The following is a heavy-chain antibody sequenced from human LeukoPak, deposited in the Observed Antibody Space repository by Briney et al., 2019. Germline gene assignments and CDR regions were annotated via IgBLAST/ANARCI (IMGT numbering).Heavy chain of an antibody. D-gene: IGHD6-6*01. Sequence: AVKVSCKASGGTFSSYAISWVRQAPGQGLEWVGRIIPILGIANYAQNFQGRVTITADKSTSTAYMELSRLRSEDTAVYYCARSAAPQYYYYGMDVWGQGTTVTVSS. CDR2: IIPILGIA. V-gene: IGHV1-69*04. CDR3: ARSAAPQYYYYGMDV. CDR1: GGTFSSYA. J-gene: IGHJ6*02.